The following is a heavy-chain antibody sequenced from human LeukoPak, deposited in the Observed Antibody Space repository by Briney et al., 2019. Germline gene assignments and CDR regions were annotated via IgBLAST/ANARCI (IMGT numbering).Heavy chain of an antibody. Sequence: GGSLRLSCAASGFTVSSNYMSWVRQAPGKGLEWVSVIYSGGSTYYADSVKGRFTISRDNSKNTLYLQMNSLRAEDTAVYYCARPYYYGSGSPKGAFDIWGQGTMVTVSS. J-gene: IGHJ3*02. D-gene: IGHD3-10*01. CDR1: GFTVSSNY. CDR3: ARPYYYGSGSPKGAFDI. CDR2: IYSGGST. V-gene: IGHV3-66*04.